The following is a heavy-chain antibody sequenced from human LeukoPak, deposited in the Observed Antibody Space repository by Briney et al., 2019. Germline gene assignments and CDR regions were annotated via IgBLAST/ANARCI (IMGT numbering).Heavy chain of an antibody. V-gene: IGHV4-59*01. CDR2: IYYSGST. CDR3: ARLRTDAFDI. Sequence: SETLSLTCTVSGGSFNNYYWSWIRQPPGKGMEWIGYIYYSGSTNYNPSLKSRVTISVDTSKNQFSLKLSSVTAADTAVYYCARLRTDAFDIWGQGTMVTVSS. CDR1: GGSFNNYY. J-gene: IGHJ3*02.